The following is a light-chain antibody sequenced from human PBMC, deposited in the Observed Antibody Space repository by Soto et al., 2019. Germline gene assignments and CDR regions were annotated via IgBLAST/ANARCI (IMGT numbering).Light chain of an antibody. J-gene: IGKJ4*02. CDR1: QSVNNN. V-gene: IGKV3-20*01. CDR2: GAS. Sequence: EIVLTQSPATLSVSPGERVTLSCRASQSVNNNLAWYQQKPGQAPRLLIYGASSRATGIPDRFSGSGSGTDFTLTISRLEPEDFAVYYCQQYGSSQTFGGGTKVDI. CDR3: QQYGSSQT.